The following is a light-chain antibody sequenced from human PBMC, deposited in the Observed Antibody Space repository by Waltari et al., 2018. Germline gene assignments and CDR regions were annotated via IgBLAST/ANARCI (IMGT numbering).Light chain of an antibody. J-gene: IGKJ2*01. CDR3: FQGTHWPPYT. Sequence: DVVLTQSPLSLPVTLGQPASISCWSSHSLVNTAGNTYLNWFHQRPGQSPRRLIYKVSNRDSGVPDRFSGSGAVTDFTLRISRVEAEDVGLYFCFQGTHWPPYTFGQGTKLEIK. CDR2: KVS. V-gene: IGKV2-30*01. CDR1: HSLVNTAGNTY.